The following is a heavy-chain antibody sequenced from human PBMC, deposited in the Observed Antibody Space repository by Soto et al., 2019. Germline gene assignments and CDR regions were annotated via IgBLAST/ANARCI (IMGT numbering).Heavy chain of an antibody. D-gene: IGHD2-8*01. V-gene: IGHV1-46*01. CDR3: ARDRTPGVLMVYATDHYFDY. Sequence: ASVKVSCKASGYTFTSYYMHWVRQASGQGLEWMGIINPSGGSTSYAQKFQGRVTMTRDTSTSTVYMELSSLRSEDTAVYYCARDRTPGVLMVYATDHYFDYWGQGTLVTVSS. CDR1: GYTFTSYY. CDR2: INPSGGST. J-gene: IGHJ4*02.